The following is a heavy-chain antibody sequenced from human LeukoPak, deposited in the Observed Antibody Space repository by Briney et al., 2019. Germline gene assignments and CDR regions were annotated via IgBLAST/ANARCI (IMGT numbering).Heavy chain of an antibody. CDR2: IHYTGST. CDR3: ARSRGNLYFQH. Sequence: PSETLSLTCTVSGDSISSYYWSWIRQPPEKGLEWIGYIHYTGSTYYNPSLRSRVTISVDTSKNQFSLRLISVTAADTAMYYCARSRGNLYFQHWGQGTLVTVSS. CDR1: GDSISSYY. J-gene: IGHJ1*01. V-gene: IGHV4-59*01. D-gene: IGHD6-25*01.